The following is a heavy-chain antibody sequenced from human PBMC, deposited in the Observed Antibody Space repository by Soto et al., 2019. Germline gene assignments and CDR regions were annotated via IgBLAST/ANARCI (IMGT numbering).Heavy chain of an antibody. CDR1: GFTFSSYG. CDR2: ISYDGSNK. V-gene: IGHV3-30*03. Sequence: GGSLRLSCAASGFTFSSYGMHWVRQAPGKGLEWVAVISYDGSNKYYADSVKGRFTISRDNSKNTLYLQMNSLRAEDTAVYYCVSELIVGASDYWGQGTLVTAPQ. D-gene: IGHD1-26*01. J-gene: IGHJ4*02. CDR3: VSELIVGASDY.